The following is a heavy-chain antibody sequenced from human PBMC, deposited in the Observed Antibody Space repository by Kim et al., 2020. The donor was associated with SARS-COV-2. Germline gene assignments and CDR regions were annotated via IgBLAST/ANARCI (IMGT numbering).Heavy chain of an antibody. CDR3: AREITIIVVVPAAIDKGPARYNWFDP. Sequence: SETLSLTCAVYGGSFSGYYWSWIRQPPGKGLEWIGEINHSGSTNYNPSLKSRVTISVDTSKNQFSLKLSSVTAADTAVYYCAREITIIVVVPAAIDKGPARYNWFDPWGQGTLVTVSS. D-gene: IGHD2-2*01. CDR1: GGSFSGYY. V-gene: IGHV4-34*01. CDR2: INHSGST. J-gene: IGHJ5*02.